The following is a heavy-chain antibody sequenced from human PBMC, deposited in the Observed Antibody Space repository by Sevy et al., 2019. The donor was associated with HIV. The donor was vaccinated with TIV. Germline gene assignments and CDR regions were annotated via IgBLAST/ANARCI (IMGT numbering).Heavy chain of an antibody. J-gene: IGHJ3*02. CDR1: GFTFSSYW. CDR3: ARIRGIMITVGGVIHDAFDI. Sequence: GGSLRLSCAASGFTFSSYWMSWVRQAPGKGLEWVANIKQDGSEKYYVDSVKGRFTISRANAKNSLYLQMNSLRAEDTAVYYCARIRGIMITVGGVIHDAFDIWGQGTMVTVSS. V-gene: IGHV3-7*03. CDR2: IKQDGSEK. D-gene: IGHD3-16*02.